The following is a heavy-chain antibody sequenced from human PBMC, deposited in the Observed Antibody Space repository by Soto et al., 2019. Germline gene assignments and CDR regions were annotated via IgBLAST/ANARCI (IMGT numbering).Heavy chain of an antibody. V-gene: IGHV1-2*02. CDR2: INPNNGDT. CDR3: ARSVSFITPRPDY. J-gene: IGHJ4*02. Sequence: QVQLVQSGAEVKKPGASVKVSCKASGYTFTDYYLHWVRQAPGQGLECMGWINPNNGDTNYAQKSQGRVTMTRDTSISTAYMEVSRLRSDDTAVYYCARSVSFITPRPDYWGQGTLVTVSS. D-gene: IGHD6-6*01. CDR1: GYTFTDYY.